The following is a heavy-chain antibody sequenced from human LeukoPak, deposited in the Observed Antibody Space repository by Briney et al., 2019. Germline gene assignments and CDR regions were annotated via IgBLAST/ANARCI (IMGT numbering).Heavy chain of an antibody. V-gene: IGHV4-34*01. D-gene: IGHD5-18*01. CDR1: GGSFSGYY. Sequence: SETLSLTCAVYGGSFSGYYWSWIRQPPGKGLEWIGEINHSGSTNYNPSPKSRVTISVDTSKNQFSLKLSSVTAADTAVYYCARDRGYSYRLYYFDYWGQGTLVTVSS. CDR2: INHSGST. CDR3: ARDRGYSYRLYYFDY. J-gene: IGHJ4*02.